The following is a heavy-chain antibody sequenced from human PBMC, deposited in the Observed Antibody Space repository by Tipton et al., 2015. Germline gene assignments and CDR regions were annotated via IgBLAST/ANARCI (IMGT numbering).Heavy chain of an antibody. V-gene: IGHV4-61*01. CDR3: ARDAGIVAAPSRYFQY. Sequence: TLSLTCTVSGVSVTSGSYYWSWIRQPPGKGLGWIGYIYHTGSTIYNPSLKSRVTISLDRSKNQFSLRLTSVTAADTAMYYCARDAGIVAAPSRYFQYWGQGTLVTVSS. CDR2: IYHTGST. CDR1: GVSVTSGSYY. J-gene: IGHJ1*01. D-gene: IGHD2-15*01.